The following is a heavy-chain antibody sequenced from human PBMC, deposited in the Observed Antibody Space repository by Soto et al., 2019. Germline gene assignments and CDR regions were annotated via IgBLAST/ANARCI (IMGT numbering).Heavy chain of an antibody. V-gene: IGHV3-23*01. CDR2: IFSGGVTT. D-gene: IGHD1-1*01. Sequence: GGSLRLSCSASGFFMNVYIMGWVRLAQGKGLQWVATIFSGGVTTRYADSVTGRFSLSRDNSQNMMSLQMNSLRVEDTALYYCARDRQPDGIWTFDYWGRGTLVTVSS. CDR1: GFFMNVYI. CDR3: ARDRQPDGIWTFDY. J-gene: IGHJ4*02.